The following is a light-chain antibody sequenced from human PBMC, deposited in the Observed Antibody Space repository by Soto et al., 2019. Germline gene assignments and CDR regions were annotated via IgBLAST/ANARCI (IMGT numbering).Light chain of an antibody. CDR1: SSDVGGYNY. CDR3: TSYTSSSTLYV. J-gene: IGLJ1*01. V-gene: IGLV2-14*01. Sequence: QSVLTQPASVSGSPGQSITISCTGNSSDVGGYNYVSWYQQHPGKAPKLMIYDVRNRASGASNRFSGSKSGNTASLTISGLQAEDEADYYCTSYTSSSTLYVSGTGTKVT. CDR2: DVR.